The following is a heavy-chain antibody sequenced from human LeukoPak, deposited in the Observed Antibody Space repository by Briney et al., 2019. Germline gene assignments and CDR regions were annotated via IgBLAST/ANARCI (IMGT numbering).Heavy chain of an antibody. Sequence: SVKVSCKASGGTFSSYAISWVRQAPGQGLEWMGGIIPIFGTANYAQKFQGRVTITADESTSTAYMELSSLRSEDTAVYYCARGYYDSSGYYYGEFDYWGQGTLVTVSS. J-gene: IGHJ4*02. D-gene: IGHD3-22*01. CDR1: GGTFSSYA. CDR3: ARGYYDSSGYYYGEFDY. CDR2: IIPIFGTA. V-gene: IGHV1-69*13.